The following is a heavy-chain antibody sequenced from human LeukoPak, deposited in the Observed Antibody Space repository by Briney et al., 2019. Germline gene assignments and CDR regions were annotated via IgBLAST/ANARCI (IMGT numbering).Heavy chain of an antibody. V-gene: IGHV3-7*03. J-gene: IGHJ3*02. CDR1: GFTFSSYW. D-gene: IGHD3-22*01. CDR2: IKQDGSEK. CDR3: ARDYSAYYDSSGGHAFDI. Sequence: PGGSLRLSCAASGFTFSSYWMSWVRQAPGKGLEWAANIKQDGSEKYYVDSVKGRFTISRDNAKNSLYLQMNSLRAEDTAVYYCARDYSAYYDSSGGHAFDIWGQGTMVTVSS.